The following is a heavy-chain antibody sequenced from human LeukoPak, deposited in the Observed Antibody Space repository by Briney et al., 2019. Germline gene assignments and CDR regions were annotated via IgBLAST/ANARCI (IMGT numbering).Heavy chain of an antibody. CDR2: IYYSGST. CDR3: ATYCSTTSCPHRRAFDI. V-gene: IGHV4-39*02. CDR1: GGSISSSIYF. Sequence: SETLSLTCTVSGGSISSSIYFWVWIRQPPGKGLEWIGTIYYSGSTYYNPSLKSRVTISVDTSNDHFSLKLSSVTAADTAVYYCATYCSTTSCPHRRAFDIWGQGTMVTVSS. J-gene: IGHJ3*02. D-gene: IGHD2-2*01.